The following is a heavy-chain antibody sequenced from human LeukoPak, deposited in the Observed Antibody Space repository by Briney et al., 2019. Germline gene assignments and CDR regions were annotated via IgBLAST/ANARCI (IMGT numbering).Heavy chain of an antibody. V-gene: IGHV3-48*03. D-gene: IGHD6-6*01. CDR3: ATVGRAARPGY. J-gene: IGHJ4*02. CDR2: ISYSGSPI. Sequence: PGGSLRLSCAASGFTFSSYEMNWVRQAPGKGLEWFSYISYSGSPIYYADSAKGRFTISRDNAKNSLYLQMNSLRAEDTAVYYCATVGRAARPGYWGQGTLVTVSS. CDR1: GFTFSSYE.